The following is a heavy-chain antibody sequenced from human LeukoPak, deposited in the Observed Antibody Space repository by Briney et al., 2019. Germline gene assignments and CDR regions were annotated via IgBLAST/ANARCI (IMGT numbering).Heavy chain of an antibody. D-gene: IGHD3-3*01. J-gene: IGHJ5*02. V-gene: IGHV4-39*01. CDR3: AKAWSSYYDFWSGYYS. Sequence: SETLSLTCTVSGGSISSSSYYWGWIRQPPGKGLEWIGSIYHSGSTYYNPSLKSRVTISVDTSKNQFSLKLSSVTAADTAMYYCAKAWSSYYDFWSGYYSWGQGTLVTVSS. CDR1: GGSISSSSYY. CDR2: IYHSGST.